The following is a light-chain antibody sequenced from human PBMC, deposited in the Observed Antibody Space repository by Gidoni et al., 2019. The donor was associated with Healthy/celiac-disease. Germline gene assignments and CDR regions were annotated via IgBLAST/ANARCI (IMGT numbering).Light chain of an antibody. CDR2: DDS. CDR1: NIGSKS. J-gene: IGLJ2*01. Sequence: SYVLTQPPPVSVAPGQPARITCGGNNIGSKSVHWYQQKPGQSPVLVVSDDSDRPSGIPERFSGSNSGNTATLTISRVEAGDEADYYCQVWDSSSDHVVFGGGTKLTVL. CDR3: QVWDSSSDHVV. V-gene: IGLV3-21*02.